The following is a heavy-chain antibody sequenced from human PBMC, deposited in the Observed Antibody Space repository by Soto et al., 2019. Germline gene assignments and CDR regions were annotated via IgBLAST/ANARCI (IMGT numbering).Heavy chain of an antibody. V-gene: IGHV3-21*01. CDR1: GFTFSTYS. J-gene: IGHJ4*01. CDR3: ARDRCSGGSCYSLNY. D-gene: IGHD2-15*01. Sequence: GGSLRLSCAASGFTFSTYSMNWVRQTPGKGLEWVSSISTSSSYLYYVDSVKGRFTISRDNAKNSLYLQMDSLRAEDTAVYYCARDRCSGGSCYSLNYWGHGTLVTVSS. CDR2: ISTSSSYL.